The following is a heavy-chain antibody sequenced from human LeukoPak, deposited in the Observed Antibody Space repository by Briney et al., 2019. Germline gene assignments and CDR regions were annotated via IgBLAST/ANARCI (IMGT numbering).Heavy chain of an antibody. CDR1: GYTFTGYY. CDR3: ARRPIIAVAGTEGWFDP. V-gene: IGHV1-2*02. D-gene: IGHD6-19*01. J-gene: IGHJ5*02. CDR2: INPNSGGT. Sequence: GASVKVSCKASGYTFTGYYMHWVRQAPGQGLEWMGWINPNSGGTNYAQKFQGRVTMTRDTSISTAYMELSRLRSDDTAVYYCARRPIIAVAGTEGWFDPWGQGTLVTVSS.